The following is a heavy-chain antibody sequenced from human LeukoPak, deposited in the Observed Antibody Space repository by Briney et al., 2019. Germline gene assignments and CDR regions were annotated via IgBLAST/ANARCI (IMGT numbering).Heavy chain of an antibody. Sequence: GGSLRLSCAASGFTFSSYEMNWVRQAPGKGLEWVSYISSSGSTIYYADSVKGRFTVSRDNAKNSLYLQMNSLRAEDTAVYYCARPEDSSGYPTCFDYWGQGTLVTVSS. D-gene: IGHD3-22*01. V-gene: IGHV3-48*03. J-gene: IGHJ4*02. CDR1: GFTFSSYE. CDR2: ISSSGSTI. CDR3: ARPEDSSGYPTCFDY.